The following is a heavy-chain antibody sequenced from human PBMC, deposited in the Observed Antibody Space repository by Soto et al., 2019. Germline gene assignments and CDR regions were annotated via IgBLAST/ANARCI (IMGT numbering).Heavy chain of an antibody. CDR1: GGSFSGYY. V-gene: IGHV4-59*01. J-gene: IGHJ4*02. Sequence: SETLSLTCTVYGGSFSGYYWSWIRQPPGKGLEWIGYIYYSGSTNYNPSLKSRVTISVDTSKNQFSLKLSSVTAADTAVYYCARRYGGNFDYWGQGTLVTVSS. CDR3: ARRYGGNFDY. D-gene: IGHD1-26*01. CDR2: IYYSGST.